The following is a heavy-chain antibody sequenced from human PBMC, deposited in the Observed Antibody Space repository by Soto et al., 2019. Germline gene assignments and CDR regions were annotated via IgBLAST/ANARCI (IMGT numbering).Heavy chain of an antibody. CDR2: IYTSGST. V-gene: IGHV4-4*07. J-gene: IGHJ6*02. CDR3: SRDQKAARNGMDV. D-gene: IGHD6-6*01. CDR1: GGSISSYY. Sequence: SETLSLTCTVSGGSISSYYWSWVRQPAGKGLEWIGRIYTSGSTNYNPSLKSRVTMSVDTSKNQFSLKLSSVTAADKAVYYCSRDQKAARNGMDVRGQGTTVLVSS.